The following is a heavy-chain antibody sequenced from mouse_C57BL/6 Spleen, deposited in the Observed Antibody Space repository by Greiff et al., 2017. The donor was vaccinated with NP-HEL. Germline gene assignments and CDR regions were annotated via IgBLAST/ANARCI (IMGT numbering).Heavy chain of an antibody. J-gene: IGHJ2*01. CDR1: GFTFSSYA. V-gene: IGHV5-4*01. Sequence: VQLKESGGGLVKPGGSLKLSCAASGFTFSSYAMSWVRQTPETRLEWVATISDGGSYTSYPDNVQGRFTISRDNAKNNLYLQMSHLKSEDTAMYYCARELTGPFDYWGQGTTLTVSS. CDR3: ARELTGPFDY. D-gene: IGHD4-1*01. CDR2: ISDGGSYT.